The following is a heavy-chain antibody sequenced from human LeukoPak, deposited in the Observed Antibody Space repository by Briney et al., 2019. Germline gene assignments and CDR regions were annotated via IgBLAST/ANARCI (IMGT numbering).Heavy chain of an antibody. CDR3: AKNMGEYSGRYFDF. J-gene: IGHJ4*02. CDR1: GFTFGSYG. D-gene: IGHD5-12*01. V-gene: IGHV3-23*01. Sequence: GGSLRLSCAASGFTFGSYGMSWVRQAPGKGLEWVSGIDGSSGNSYYADSVKGRFSISRDNSKNALYLQMDSLRADDTAVYYCAKNMGEYSGRYFDFWGQGTLVTVSS. CDR2: IDGSSGNS.